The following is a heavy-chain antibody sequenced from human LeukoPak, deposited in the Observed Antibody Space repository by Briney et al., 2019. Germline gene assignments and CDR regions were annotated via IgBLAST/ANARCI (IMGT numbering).Heavy chain of an antibody. J-gene: IGHJ5*02. CDR2: ISGYSGNT. V-gene: IGHV1-18*01. CDR1: GYTFTSYG. CDR3: ARERQWPPHGWFDP. Sequence: ASVKVSCKASGYTFTSYGISWVRQAPGQGLEWMGWISGYSGNTNYAQKFQGRVTMTTDTSTSTAYMELRSLRSDDTAVYYCARERQWPPHGWFDPWGQGILVTVSS. D-gene: IGHD6-19*01.